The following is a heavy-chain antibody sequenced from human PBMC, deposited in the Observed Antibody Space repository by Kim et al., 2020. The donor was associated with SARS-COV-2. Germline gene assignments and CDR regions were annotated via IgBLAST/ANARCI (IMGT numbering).Heavy chain of an antibody. D-gene: IGHD1-26*01. J-gene: IGHJ4*02. CDR3: ARDGVGATDY. CDR2: NT. V-gene: IGHV1-18*01. Sequence: NTNYAPKLQGRVTMTTDTSTSTAYMELRSLRSDDTAVYYCARDGVGATDYWGQGTLVTVSS.